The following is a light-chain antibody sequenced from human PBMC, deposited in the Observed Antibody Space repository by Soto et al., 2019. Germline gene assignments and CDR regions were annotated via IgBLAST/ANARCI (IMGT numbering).Light chain of an antibody. J-gene: IGLJ1*01. V-gene: IGLV2-23*01. CDR3: CSYAGSSTYV. CDR2: EGS. CDR1: SRDVGNYNL. Sequence: QSVLTQPASVSGSPGQSITISCTGTSRDVGNYNLVSWYQQHPGKAPKLMIYEGSKRPSGVSNRFSGSKSGNTASLTISILQAEDEADYYCCSYAGSSTYVFGTGTKATVL.